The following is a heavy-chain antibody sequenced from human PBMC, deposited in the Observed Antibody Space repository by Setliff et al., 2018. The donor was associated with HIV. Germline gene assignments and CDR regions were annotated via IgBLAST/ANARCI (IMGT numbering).Heavy chain of an antibody. J-gene: IGHJ3*02. D-gene: IGHD2-15*01. CDR2: IIPILGIA. Sequence: GASVKVSCKASGDTFSISAISWVRQAPGQGLEWMGGIIPILGIANYAQRFQGRLTITADESTRTAYMELSSLTSEDTAVYYCARPTNGYCSGGTCPDTFDIWGQGTLVTVSS. V-gene: IGHV1-69*10. CDR1: GDTFSISA. CDR3: ARPTNGYCSGGTCPDTFDI.